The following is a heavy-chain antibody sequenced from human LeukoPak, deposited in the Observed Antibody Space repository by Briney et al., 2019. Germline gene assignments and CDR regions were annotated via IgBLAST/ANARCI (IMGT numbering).Heavy chain of an antibody. V-gene: IGHV1-24*01. CDR2: FDPEDGET. D-gene: IGHD3-16*01. J-gene: IGHJ3*02. Sequence: ASVKVSCKVSGYTLTELSMHWVRQAPGKGLEWMGGFDPEDGETIYAQKFQGRVTMTEDTSTDTAYMELSSLRSEDTAVYYCATRGQVTWAHGFDIWGQGTMVTVSS. CDR1: GYTLTELS. CDR3: ATRGQVTWAHGFDI.